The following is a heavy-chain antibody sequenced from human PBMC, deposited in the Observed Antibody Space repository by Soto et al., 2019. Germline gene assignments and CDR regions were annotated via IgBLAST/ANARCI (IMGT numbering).Heavy chain of an antibody. CDR3: AKDHLVVAATGFDY. V-gene: IGHV3-23*01. CDR1: GFTFSNYG. D-gene: IGHD2-15*01. J-gene: IGHJ4*02. Sequence: EVQLLESGGGLVQPGGSLRLSCAASGFTFSNYGMSWVRQAPGKGLEWVSSIVGSGGATHYADSVKGRFTVSRDNSENTLYLQMNSLRAEDTAVYYCAKDHLVVAATGFDYWGQGTLVTVSS. CDR2: IVGSGGAT.